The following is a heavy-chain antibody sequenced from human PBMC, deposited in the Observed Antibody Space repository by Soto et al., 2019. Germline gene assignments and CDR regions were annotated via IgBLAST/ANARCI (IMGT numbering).Heavy chain of an antibody. CDR3: ARGIEEARFLYYYYGMDV. CDR2: INHSGST. CDR1: GGSFSGYY. Sequence: SETLSLTCAVYGGSFSGYYWSWIRQPPGKGLEWIGEINHSGSTNYNPSLKSRVTISVDTSTNQFSLKLSSVTAADTAVYYCARGIEEARFLYYYYGMDVWGQGTTVTVSS. J-gene: IGHJ6*02. V-gene: IGHV4-34*01.